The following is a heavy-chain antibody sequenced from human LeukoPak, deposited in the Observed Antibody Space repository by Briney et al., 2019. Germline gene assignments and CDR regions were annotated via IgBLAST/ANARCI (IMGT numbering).Heavy chain of an antibody. Sequence: GGSLRLSCAASGFNFDDYVMNWVRQAPGKGLEWVSGINWNGGSRGYADSVRGRFTISRDNAKNSLYLHMNSLTVGDTAVYYCSRDPRHSDYWGRGTLVTVSS. J-gene: IGHJ4*02. V-gene: IGHV3-20*04. CDR3: SRDPRHSDY. CDR1: GFNFDDYV. CDR2: INWNGGSR.